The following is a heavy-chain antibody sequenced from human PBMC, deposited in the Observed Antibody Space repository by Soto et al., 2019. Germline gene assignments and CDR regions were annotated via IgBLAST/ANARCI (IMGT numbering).Heavy chain of an antibody. V-gene: IGHV3-23*01. D-gene: IGHD5-12*01. Sequence: EVQLLESGGGLVQPGGSLRLSCAASGFTFGNYAMSWVRQAPGKGLEWVSLTSGGGSTTFHADSVKGRFTVSRDNSENTLHLQVNSLRGEDTAVYYCRFFDVSGGKDYWGQGTLVTVSS. CDR2: TSGGGSTT. J-gene: IGHJ4*02. CDR3: RFFDVSGGKDY. CDR1: GFTFGNYA.